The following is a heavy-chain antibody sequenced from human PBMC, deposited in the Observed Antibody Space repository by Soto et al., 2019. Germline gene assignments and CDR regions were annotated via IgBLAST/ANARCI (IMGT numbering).Heavy chain of an antibody. CDR2: INPSGGST. D-gene: IGHD3-10*01. CDR3: ARGLGRYYYGSGSYANWFDP. Sequence: ASVKVSCKASGYTFTSYYMHWVRQAPGQGLEWMGIINPSGGSTSYAQKSQGWVTMTRDTSISTAYMELSRLRSDDTAVYYCARGLGRYYYGSGSYANWFDPWGQGTLVTVSS. J-gene: IGHJ5*02. CDR1: GYTFTSYY. V-gene: IGHV1-46*01.